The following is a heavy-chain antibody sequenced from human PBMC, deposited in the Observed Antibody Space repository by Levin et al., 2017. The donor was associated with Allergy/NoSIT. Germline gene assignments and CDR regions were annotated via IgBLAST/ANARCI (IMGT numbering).Heavy chain of an antibody. V-gene: IGHV3-23*01. J-gene: IGHJ4*02. CDR2: ISGSGGST. CDR3: AKDIYDSSGYPFDY. D-gene: IGHD3-22*01. CDR1: GFTFSSYA. Sequence: AGGSLRLSCAASGFTFSSYAMSWVRQAPGKGLEWVSAISGSGGSTYYADSVKGRFTISRDNSKNTLYLQMNSLRAEDTAVYYCAKDIYDSSGYPFDYWGQGTLVTVSS.